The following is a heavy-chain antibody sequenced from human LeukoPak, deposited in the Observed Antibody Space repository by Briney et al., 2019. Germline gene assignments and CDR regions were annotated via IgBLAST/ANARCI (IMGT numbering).Heavy chain of an antibody. Sequence: PGGSLRLSCAASGFTVSSNYMSWDRQAPGKGLEWVSVIYSGGSTYYADSVKGRFTISRDNSKNTMHLQMNSLRAEDTAVYYCARGTYYDSSGYPSPHFDYWGQGTLVTVSS. CDR3: ARGTYYDSSGYPSPHFDY. CDR2: IYSGGST. V-gene: IGHV3-53*01. CDR1: GFTVSSNY. J-gene: IGHJ4*02. D-gene: IGHD3-22*01.